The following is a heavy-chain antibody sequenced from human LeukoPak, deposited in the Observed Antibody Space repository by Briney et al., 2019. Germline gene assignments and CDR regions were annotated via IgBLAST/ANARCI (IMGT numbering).Heavy chain of an antibody. CDR3: ARGGIMVRQSINFLFFYGLDV. CDR1: GGSLIGHY. CDR2: INHSGNT. J-gene: IGHJ6*02. D-gene: IGHD3-10*01. V-gene: IGHV4-34*01. Sequence: SETLSLTCDVSGGSLIGHYWSWIRQPPGKGLEWIGEINHSGNTNYTPSLKNRVTISVDTSKNQSSLRLSAVTAADTAVYHCARGGIMVRQSINFLFFYGLDVWGHGTTVTVSS.